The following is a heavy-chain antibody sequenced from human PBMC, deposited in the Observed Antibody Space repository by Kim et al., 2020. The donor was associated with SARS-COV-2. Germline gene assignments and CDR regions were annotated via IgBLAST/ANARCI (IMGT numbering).Heavy chain of an antibody. J-gene: IGHJ4*02. D-gene: IGHD4-17*01. V-gene: IGHV4-39*01. Sequence: GSTYSNRSLKSRVTISVDTSKNQFSLKLSSVTAADTAVYYCARGTTVLSYWGQGTLVTVSS. CDR3: ARGTTVLSY. CDR2: GST.